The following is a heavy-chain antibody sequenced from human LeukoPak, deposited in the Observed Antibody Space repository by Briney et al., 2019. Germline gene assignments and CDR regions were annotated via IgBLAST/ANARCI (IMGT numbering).Heavy chain of an antibody. CDR2: INAGNGNT. V-gene: IGHV1-3*01. J-gene: IGHJ4*02. CDR3: ARYFPRTRTGIAVAGTPYFDY. Sequence: GASVKVSCKASGYTFTSYAMHWVRQAPGQRLEWMGWINAGNGNTKYSQKFQGRVTITRDTSASTAYMELSSLRSEDTAVYYCARYFPRTRTGIAVAGTPYFDYWGQGTLVTVSS. D-gene: IGHD6-19*01. CDR1: GYTFTSYA.